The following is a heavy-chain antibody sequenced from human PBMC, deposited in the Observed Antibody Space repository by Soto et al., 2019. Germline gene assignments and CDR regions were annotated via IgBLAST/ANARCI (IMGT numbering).Heavy chain of an antibody. Sequence: SGPTLVNPTQTLTLTCTFSGFSLSTSGVGVGWIRQPPGKALEWLALIYWNDDKRYSPSLKSRLTITKDTSKNQVVLTMTNMDPVDTATYYCAHIRPWDTAMVNGFDPWGQGTMVTAS. D-gene: IGHD5-18*01. CDR2: IYWNDDK. J-gene: IGHJ5*02. CDR1: GFSLSTSGVG. CDR3: AHIRPWDTAMVNGFDP. V-gene: IGHV2-5*01.